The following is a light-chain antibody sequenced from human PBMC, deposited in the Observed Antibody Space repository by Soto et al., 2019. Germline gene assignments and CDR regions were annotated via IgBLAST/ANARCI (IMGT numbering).Light chain of an antibody. V-gene: IGKV3-11*01. CDR2: DAS. J-gene: IGKJ5*01. Sequence: EVVLTQSPATLSLSPGERATLSCRASQNVDIYLAWYQQKRGQAPRLLIYDASNRATGIPARFSGSGSGTDFTLTICSLEPEDFALYYCQQRKSWPPLTFGQGTRLEI. CDR3: QQRKSWPPLT. CDR1: QNVDIY.